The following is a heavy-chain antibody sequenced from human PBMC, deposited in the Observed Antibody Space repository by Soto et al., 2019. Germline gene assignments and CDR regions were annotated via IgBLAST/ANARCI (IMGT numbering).Heavy chain of an antibody. V-gene: IGHV3-23*01. CDR2: ISGSDDST. D-gene: IGHD6-6*01. CDR1: GFTFSSYA. CDR3: AKRSSSPTLDY. J-gene: IGHJ4*02. Sequence: EVQLLESGGGLVQPGASLRLSCAASGFTFSSYAMSWVRQAPGKGLEWVTVISGSDDSTYYADSVKGRFTISRDNSKNTLDLQMNSLRAEDTAVYYCAKRSSSPTLDYWGQGTLVTVSS.